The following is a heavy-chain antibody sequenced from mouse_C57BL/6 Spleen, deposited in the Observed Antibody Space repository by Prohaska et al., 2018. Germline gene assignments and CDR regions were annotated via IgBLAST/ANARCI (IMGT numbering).Heavy chain of an antibody. CDR3: MRYGSSYWYVDV. J-gene: IGHJ1*03. CDR1: GFPFSGFW. CDR2: IHSECMAI. D-gene: IGHD1-1*01. V-gene: IGHV11-2*01. Sequence: EVQLLETGGGLVQPVGSRGLSCEGSGFPFSGFWMSWVRQPPGNTLECIADIHSECMAINDATYIKELFTIFRENDKSTLYLQMRNVRSEETATYFCMRYGSSYWYVDVWGTGTTVTVSS.